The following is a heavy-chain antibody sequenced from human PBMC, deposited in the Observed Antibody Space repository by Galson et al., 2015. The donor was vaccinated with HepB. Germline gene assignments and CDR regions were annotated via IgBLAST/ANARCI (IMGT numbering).Heavy chain of an antibody. Sequence: SLRLSCAASGFTLRSYAMSWVRQAPGKGLEWVSVISGSGSTTHYADSAKGRFTISRDESKSTVYLQMNSLRAEDTALYYCAKAGYCSSTSCPGDSWGQGTLVTVSS. CDR1: GFTLRSYA. J-gene: IGHJ4*02. D-gene: IGHD2-2*01. CDR2: ISGSGSTT. V-gene: IGHV3-23*01. CDR3: AKAGYCSSTSCPGDS.